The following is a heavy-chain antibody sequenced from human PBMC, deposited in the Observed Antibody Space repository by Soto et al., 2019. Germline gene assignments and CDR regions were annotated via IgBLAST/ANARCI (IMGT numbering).Heavy chain of an antibody. CDR3: ARIIGWRYFDWLSLLYYYYGMDV. CDR1: GYTFTSYD. D-gene: IGHD3-9*01. Sequence: ASVKVSCKASGYTFTSYDINCVRQATGQGLEWMGWMNPNSGNTGYAQKFQGRVTMTRNTSISTAYMELSSLRSEDTAVYYCARIIGWRYFDWLSLLYYYYGMDVWGQGTTVTVSS. J-gene: IGHJ6*02. V-gene: IGHV1-8*02. CDR2: MNPNSGNT.